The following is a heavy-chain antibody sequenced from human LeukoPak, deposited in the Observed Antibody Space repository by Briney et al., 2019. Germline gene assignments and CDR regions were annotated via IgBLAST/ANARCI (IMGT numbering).Heavy chain of an antibody. CDR2: IYPGDSYA. Sequence: GESLKISCKGSGYSFTSYWIGWVRQMPGKGLKWMGIIYPGDSYARYSPSFQGQVTISADKSISTAYLQWSSLKASDTAMYYCARRRDLYSGSYYPFDYWGQGTLVTVSS. CDR3: ARRRDLYSGSYYPFDY. V-gene: IGHV5-51*01. J-gene: IGHJ4*02. D-gene: IGHD1-26*01. CDR1: GYSFTSYW.